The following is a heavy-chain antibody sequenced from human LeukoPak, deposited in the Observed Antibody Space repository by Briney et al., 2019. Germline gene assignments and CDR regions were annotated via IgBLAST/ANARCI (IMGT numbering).Heavy chain of an antibody. CDR2: ISGIGGST. Sequence: GGSLRLSWAASGFTFSSFTMSWVRQAPGKGLEWVSAISGIGGSTFYADSVKGGFTISRDNSKNTLYLQMNSLRAEDTAVYYCARDLRAGYSGYNYYYGVDVWGQGTTVTVSS. CDR3: ARDLRAGYSGYNYYYGVDV. D-gene: IGHD5-12*01. CDR1: GFTFSSFT. V-gene: IGHV3-23*01. J-gene: IGHJ6*02.